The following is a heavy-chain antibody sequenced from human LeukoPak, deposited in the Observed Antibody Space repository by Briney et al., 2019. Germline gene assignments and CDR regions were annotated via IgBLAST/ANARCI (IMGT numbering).Heavy chain of an antibody. CDR3: ARDLREMATIRFDY. CDR2: ISSSSSYI. V-gene: IGHV3-21*01. D-gene: IGHD5-24*01. CDR1: GLSFSKAW. Sequence: PGGSLRLSCAASGLSFSKAWMNWVRQAPGKGLEWVSSISSSSSYIYYADSVKGRFTISRDNAKNSLYLQTNSLRAEDTAVYYCARDLREMATIRFDYWGQETLVTVSS. J-gene: IGHJ4*02.